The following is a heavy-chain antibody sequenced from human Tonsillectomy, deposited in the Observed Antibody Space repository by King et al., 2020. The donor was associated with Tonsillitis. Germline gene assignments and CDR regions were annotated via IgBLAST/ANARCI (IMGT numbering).Heavy chain of an antibody. J-gene: IGHJ4*02. D-gene: IGHD3-16*01. V-gene: IGHV3-30*18. Sequence: VQLVESGGGVVQPGRSLRLSCAASGFTFSSYGMHWVRQAPCKGLEWVAVISLDGSNKYHADSVKGRFNITKDNSKSTLYLQMNSLGAEDTAVYYCAKDEPAYYDYVWGSYRPNHYFDYWGQGTLVTVSS. CDR1: GFTFSSYG. CDR2: ISLDGSNK. CDR3: AKDEPAYYDYVWGSYRPNHYFDY.